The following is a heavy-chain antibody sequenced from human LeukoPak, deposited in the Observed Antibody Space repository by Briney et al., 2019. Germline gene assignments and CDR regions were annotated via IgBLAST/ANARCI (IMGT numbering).Heavy chain of an antibody. V-gene: IGHV1-24*01. CDR3: GTGGSSSWYFDY. Sequence: ASVKVSCKVSGYTLTELSMHWVRQAPGKGLEWMGGFDTEDGEKIYAQKFQGVVTMSEDTSTDTAYLELSSLTYDDTAVYYCGTGGSSSWYFDYWGQGTLVTVCS. D-gene: IGHD6-13*01. CDR1: GYTLTELS. CDR2: FDTEDGEK. J-gene: IGHJ4*02.